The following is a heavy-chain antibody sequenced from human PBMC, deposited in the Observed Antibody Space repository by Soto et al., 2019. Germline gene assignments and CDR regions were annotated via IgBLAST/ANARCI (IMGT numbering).Heavy chain of an antibody. J-gene: IGHJ4*02. CDR3: SSGVDFDY. Sequence: QVQLVQSGAEVQKPGSSVKVTCKASGGTFSTSTLSWVRQAPGQGPEWMGGIIPMFETANYAQKFQGRVTITADESTKTGYMELSSLRSEDTAVYYCSSGVDFDYWGQGTLDTVSS. D-gene: IGHD2-15*01. CDR2: IIPMFETA. CDR1: GGTFSTST. V-gene: IGHV1-69*01.